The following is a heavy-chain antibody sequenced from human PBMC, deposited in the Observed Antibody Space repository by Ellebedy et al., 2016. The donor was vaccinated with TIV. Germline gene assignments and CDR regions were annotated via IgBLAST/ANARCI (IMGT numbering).Heavy chain of an antibody. V-gene: IGHV3-30*03. J-gene: IGHJ4*02. Sequence: GGSLRLSXVASGFTFRSHGIYWVRQAPGKGLEWVAVISSDGSNKYYAGSVKGRFTISRDNSKNTLYLQMSSLRTDDMAVYYCARGGSSGSSDYWGQGTLVTVSS. D-gene: IGHD3-10*01. CDR3: ARGGSSGSSDY. CDR2: ISSDGSNK. CDR1: GFTFRSHG.